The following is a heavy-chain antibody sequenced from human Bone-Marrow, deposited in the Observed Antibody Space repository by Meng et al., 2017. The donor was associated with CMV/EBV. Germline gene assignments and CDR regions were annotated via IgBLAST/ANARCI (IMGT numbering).Heavy chain of an antibody. CDR2: IRYDGSNK. D-gene: IGHD2-15*01. Sequence: GGSLRLSCAASGFTFSSYGMHWVRQAPGKGLEWVAFIRYDGSNKYYADSVKGRLTISRDNSKNTLYLQMNSLRAEDTAVYDCAKDSVLVVANLRYYYYGMDVWGQGTTVTVSS. V-gene: IGHV3-30*02. J-gene: IGHJ6*02. CDR3: AKDSVLVVANLRYYYYGMDV. CDR1: GFTFSSYG.